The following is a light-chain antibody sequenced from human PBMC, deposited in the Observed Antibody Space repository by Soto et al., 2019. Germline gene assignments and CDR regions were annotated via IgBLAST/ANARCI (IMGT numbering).Light chain of an antibody. Sequence: QSVLTQPPSVSGTPGQRVTISCSGSSSNIGSNAVNWYQQLPGTAPKLLIYSNNQQPSGVPDRFSGSKSGTSASLAISGHQSEDEAYYYCAAWDDSLNGVVFGGGTKVTVL. CDR2: SNN. V-gene: IGLV1-44*01. CDR1: SSNIGSNA. J-gene: IGLJ2*01. CDR3: AAWDDSLNGVV.